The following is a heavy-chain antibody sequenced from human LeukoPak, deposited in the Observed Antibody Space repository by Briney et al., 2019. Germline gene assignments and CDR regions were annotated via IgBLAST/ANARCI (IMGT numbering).Heavy chain of an antibody. CDR1: GGSISSGGYS. CDR3: ARLNDYWYSFDY. CDR2: IYHSGST. V-gene: IGHV4-30-2*01. D-gene: IGHD2-8*02. Sequence: SQTLSLTCAVSGGSISSGGYSWSWIRQPPGEGVEWIGYIYHSGSTYYNPSLKSRVTISVDRSKNQFSLKLSSVTAADTAVYYCARLNDYWYSFDYWGQGTLVTVSS. J-gene: IGHJ4*02.